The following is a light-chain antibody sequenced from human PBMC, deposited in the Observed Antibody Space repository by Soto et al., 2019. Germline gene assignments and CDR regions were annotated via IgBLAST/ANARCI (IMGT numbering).Light chain of an antibody. CDR1: SSDVGGYNY. Sequence: QSALTQPRAVSGSPGQSLTISRTGTSSDVGGYNYVSWYQQHPGKVPKLMIYDVTKRPSGVPDRFSGSKSGNTASLTISGLPSEDEADYYCCSHAGSYTYVFGTGTKLTVL. V-gene: IGLV2-11*01. J-gene: IGLJ1*01. CDR2: DVT. CDR3: CSHAGSYTYV.